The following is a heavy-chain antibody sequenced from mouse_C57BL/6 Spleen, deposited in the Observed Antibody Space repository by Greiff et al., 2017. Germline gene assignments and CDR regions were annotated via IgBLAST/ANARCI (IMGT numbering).Heavy chain of an antibody. D-gene: IGHD1-1*01. J-gene: IGHJ1*03. CDR2: INPSNGGT. Sequence: QVQLQQPGTELVKPGASVKLSCKASGYTFTSCWMHWVKQRPGQGLEWIGNINPSNGGTNYNEKFKSKATLTVDKSSSTAYMQLSSLTSEDSAVYYCARSPITTVVARYFDVWGTGTTVTVSS. V-gene: IGHV1-53*01. CDR3: ARSPITTVVARYFDV. CDR1: GYTFTSCW.